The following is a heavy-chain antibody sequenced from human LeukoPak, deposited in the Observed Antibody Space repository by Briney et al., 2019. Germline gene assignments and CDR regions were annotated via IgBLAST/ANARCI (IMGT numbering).Heavy chain of an antibody. CDR3: ARASPEVFGVPGVYYYMDV. V-gene: IGHV4-39*07. D-gene: IGHD1-14*01. J-gene: IGHJ6*03. Sequence: PSETLSLTCTVSSGSISSSSYYWGWIRRPPGKGLEWIGSIYYSGSTYYNPSLKSRVTISVDTSKNQFSLKLSSVTAADTAVYYCARASPEVFGVPGVYYYMDVWGKGTTVTVSS. CDR1: SGSISSSSYY. CDR2: IYYSGST.